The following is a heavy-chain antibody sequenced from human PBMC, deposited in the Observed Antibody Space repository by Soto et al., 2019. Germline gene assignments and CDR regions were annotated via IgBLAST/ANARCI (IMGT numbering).Heavy chain of an antibody. Sequence: QVQLQESGPGLVKPSETLSLICTVSGASISTYYWTWIRQTPGKRLEWVGDIFHTGVTTQNPSLKRRVPITVDTSKKPISLKLSSLTATDTAVFFFGGAQPTFDGWGQGKMVTGSS. V-gene: IGHV4-59*01. CDR2: IFHTGVT. CDR1: GASISTYY. J-gene: IGHJ3*01. D-gene: IGHD1-26*01. CDR3: GGAQPTFDG.